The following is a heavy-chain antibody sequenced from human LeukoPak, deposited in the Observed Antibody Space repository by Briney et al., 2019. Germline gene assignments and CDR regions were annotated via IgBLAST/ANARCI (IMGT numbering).Heavy chain of an antibody. V-gene: IGHV4-34*01. Sequence: SETLSLTCAVYGGSFSGYYWSWIRQPPEKGLEWIGEINHSGSTNYNPSLKSRVTISVDTSKNQFSLKLSSVTAADTAVYYCARTSYSGSYYYYYYMDVWGKGTTVTVSS. J-gene: IGHJ6*03. CDR2: INHSGST. CDR3: ARTSYSGSYYYYYYMDV. D-gene: IGHD1-26*01. CDR1: GGSFSGYY.